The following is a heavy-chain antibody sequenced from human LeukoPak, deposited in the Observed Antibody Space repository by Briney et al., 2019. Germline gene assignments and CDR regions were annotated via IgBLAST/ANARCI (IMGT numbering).Heavy chain of an antibody. CDR2: IRSKADGGTT. J-gene: IGHJ4*02. D-gene: IGHD3-22*01. Sequence: GGSLRLSCAASRFTFSNAWMSWVRQAPGKGLEWVGRIRSKADGGTTDYAAPVKGRFTMSRDDSKDTLYLQMNSLKIEDTAVYYCARDQGRTYYYDSDYYPWFDYWGQGTLVTVSS. V-gene: IGHV3-15*01. CDR3: ARDQGRTYYYDSDYYPWFDY. CDR1: RFTFSNAW.